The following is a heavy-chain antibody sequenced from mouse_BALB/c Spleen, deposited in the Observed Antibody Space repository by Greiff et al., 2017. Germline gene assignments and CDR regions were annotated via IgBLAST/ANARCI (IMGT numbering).Heavy chain of an antibody. CDR1: GYTFTSYW. V-gene: IGHV1-69*02. J-gene: IGHJ2*01. D-gene: IGHD1-2*01. CDR3: TRSNYGYYFDY. Sequence: QVQLQQPGAELVRPGASVKLSCKASGYTFTSYWINWVKQRPGQGLEWIGNIYPSDSYTNYNQKFKDKATLTVDKSSSTAYMQLSSPTSEDSAVYYCTRSNYGYYFDYWGQGTTLTVSS. CDR2: IYPSDSYT.